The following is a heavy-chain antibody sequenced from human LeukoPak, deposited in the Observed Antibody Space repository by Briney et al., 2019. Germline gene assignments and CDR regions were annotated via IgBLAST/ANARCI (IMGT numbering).Heavy chain of an antibody. CDR1: GGTFSSYA. CDR2: IIPIFGTA. D-gene: IGHD3-3*01. Sequence: ASVKVSYKASGGTFSSYAISWVRQAPGQGLEWMGGIIPIFGTANYAQKFQGRVTITTDESTSTAYMELSSLRSEDTAVYYCARGSYSITIFGAFVDLNWFDPWGQGTLVSVSS. V-gene: IGHV1-69*05. J-gene: IGHJ5*02. CDR3: ARGSYSITIFGAFVDLNWFDP.